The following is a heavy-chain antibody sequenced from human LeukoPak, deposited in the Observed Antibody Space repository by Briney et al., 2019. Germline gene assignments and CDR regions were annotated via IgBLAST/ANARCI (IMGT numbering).Heavy chain of an antibody. J-gene: IGHJ4*02. CDR2: IDGSGSS. D-gene: IGHD6-13*01. CDR3: ARFSSIAAAFDY. Sequence: SETLSLTCAVSGYSISSGYLWGWIRQPPGKGLEWIGSIDGSGSSYYNPSLKSRVTMSVDTSKNQFSLNLSSVTAADTAVYYCARFSSIAAAFDYWGLGTLVTVSS. V-gene: IGHV4-38-2*01. CDR1: GYSISSGYL.